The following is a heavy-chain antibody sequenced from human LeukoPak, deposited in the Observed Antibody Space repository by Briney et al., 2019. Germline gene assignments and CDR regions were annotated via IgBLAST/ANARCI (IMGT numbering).Heavy chain of an antibody. CDR2: ISWDGGST. CDR1: GFTFSSYS. J-gene: IGHJ4*02. CDR3: AKADSYRIAAAALDY. V-gene: IGHV3-43*01. D-gene: IGHD6-13*01. Sequence: GGSLRLSCAASGFTFSSYSMNWVRQAPGKGLEWVSLISWDGGSTYYADSVKGRFTISRDNSKNSLYLQMNSLRTEDTALYYCAKADSYRIAAAALDYWGQGTLVTVSS.